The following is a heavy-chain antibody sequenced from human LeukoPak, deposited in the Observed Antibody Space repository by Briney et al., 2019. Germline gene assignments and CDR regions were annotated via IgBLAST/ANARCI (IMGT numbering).Heavy chain of an antibody. Sequence: GGSLRLSCAASGFTFSTYWMHWVRQAPGKGLEWVAVISYDGSNKYYADSVKGRFTISRDNSKDTLYLQMNSLRAEDTAVYYCAKDGYDILTGYHDAFDIWGQGTMVTVSS. D-gene: IGHD3-9*01. CDR2: ISYDGSNK. V-gene: IGHV3-30*18. J-gene: IGHJ3*02. CDR3: AKDGYDILTGYHDAFDI. CDR1: GFTFSTYW.